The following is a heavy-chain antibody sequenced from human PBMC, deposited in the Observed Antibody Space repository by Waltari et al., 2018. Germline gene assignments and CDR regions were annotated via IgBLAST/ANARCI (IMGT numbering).Heavy chain of an antibody. D-gene: IGHD3-22*01. CDR3: ARVGELRKNYYDSSGYYAGPFDY. Sequence: QVQLVQSGAEVKKPGSSVKVSCKASGGTFSSYAISWVRQAPGQGLEWMGRIIPIFGTANYAQKFQGRVTITADKSTSTAYMERSSLRSEDTAVYYCARVGELRKNYYDSSGYYAGPFDYWGQGTLVTVSS. J-gene: IGHJ4*02. V-gene: IGHV1-69*13. CDR1: GGTFSSYA. CDR2: IIPIFGTA.